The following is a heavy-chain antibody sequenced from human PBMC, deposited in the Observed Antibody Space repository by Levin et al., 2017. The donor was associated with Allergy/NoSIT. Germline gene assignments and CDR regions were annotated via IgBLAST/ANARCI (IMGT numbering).Heavy chain of an antibody. CDR3: ARATRSSLIYYFDY. CDR2: GFYSGTT. V-gene: IGHV4-59*01. CDR1: GDSISRFY. J-gene: IGHJ4*02. D-gene: IGHD6-13*01. Sequence: SETLSLTCTVSGDSISRFYWSWIRQPPGRGLEWIGNGFYSGTTNYNPSLKSRVTILVDTSKNQFSLQLSSVTAADTAVYYCARATRSSLIYYFDYWGPGTLVTVSS.